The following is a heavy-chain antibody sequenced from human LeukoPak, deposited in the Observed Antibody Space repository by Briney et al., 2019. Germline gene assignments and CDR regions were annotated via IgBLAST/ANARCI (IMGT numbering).Heavy chain of an antibody. CDR2: ISSSSSYI. D-gene: IGHD3-9*01. CDR1: GFTFSSYS. V-gene: IGHV3-21*01. Sequence: GGSLRLSCAASGFTFSSYSMNWVRQAPGKGLEWVSSISSSSSYIYYADPVKGRFTISRDNAKNSLYLQMNSLRAEDTAVYYCASSFHVDILTGYYKGGGGDYFDYWGQGTLVTVSS. J-gene: IGHJ4*02. CDR3: ASSFHVDILTGYYKGGGGDYFDY.